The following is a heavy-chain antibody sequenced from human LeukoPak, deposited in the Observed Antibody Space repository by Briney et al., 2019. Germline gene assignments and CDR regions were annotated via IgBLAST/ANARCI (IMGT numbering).Heavy chain of an antibody. CDR3: ARTPYYGSGSPYFDY. CDR2: ISSSSSYI. Sequence: GGSLRLSCAASGFTFSSYSMNWVRQAPGKGLEWVSSISSSSSYIYYADSVKGRFTISRDNAKKSLYLQMNSLRAEDTAVYYCARTPYYGSGSPYFDYWGQGTLVTVSS. D-gene: IGHD3-10*01. J-gene: IGHJ4*02. CDR1: GFTFSSYS. V-gene: IGHV3-21*01.